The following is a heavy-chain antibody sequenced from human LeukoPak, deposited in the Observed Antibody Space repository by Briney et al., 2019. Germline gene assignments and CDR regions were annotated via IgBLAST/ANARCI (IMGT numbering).Heavy chain of an antibody. V-gene: IGHV3-74*01. CDR3: AREAGGFDI. CDR1: GVIFSNYW. CDR2: INSDGSST. Sequence: GGSLRLSCAAAGVIFSNYWMHWVRQAPGKGLVWVSRINSDGSSTIYAGSAKDRFTISRGNAKNRLYLQMNSLRAEDTAVYYCAREAGGFDIWGQGTMVTVSS. D-gene: IGHD4-23*01. J-gene: IGHJ3*02.